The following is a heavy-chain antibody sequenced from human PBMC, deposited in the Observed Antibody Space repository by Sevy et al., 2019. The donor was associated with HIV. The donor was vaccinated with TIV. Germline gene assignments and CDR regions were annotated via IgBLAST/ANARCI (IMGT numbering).Heavy chain of an antibody. J-gene: IGHJ4*02. CDR2: ISSSSTI. CDR1: GFTFSSYS. Sequence: GGSLRLSCAASGFTFSSYSMNWVRQAPGKGLEWVSYISSSSTIYYADSVKGRFTISRDNAKNSLYLRMNSLRAEDTAVYYCARDLATVTTPLDYWGQGTLVTVSS. D-gene: IGHD4-4*01. V-gene: IGHV3-48*01. CDR3: ARDLATVTTPLDY.